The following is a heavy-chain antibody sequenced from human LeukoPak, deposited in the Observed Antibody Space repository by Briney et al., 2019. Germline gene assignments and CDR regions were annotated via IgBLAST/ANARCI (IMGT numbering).Heavy chain of an antibody. J-gene: IGHJ4*02. V-gene: IGHV3-21*01. CDR3: ARDHDSSGYYHLFLSYFDY. CDR2: ISSTSGYI. CDR1: GLSFSSYT. D-gene: IGHD3-22*01. Sequence: GGSLRLSCAPSGLSFSSYTIHWVRQAPGKGLEWVSSISSTSGYIHYADSVKGRFTISRDNAKNSLYLQMNSLRAEDTAVYYCARDHDSSGYYHLFLSYFDYWGQGTLVTVSS.